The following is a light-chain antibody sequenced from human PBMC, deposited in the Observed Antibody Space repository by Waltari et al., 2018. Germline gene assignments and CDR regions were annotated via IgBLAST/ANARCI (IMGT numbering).Light chain of an antibody. CDR1: SDFVSSSHY. CDR2: NTN. CDR3: LLYLSSGICV. J-gene: IGLJ2*01. V-gene: IGLV8-61*01. Sequence: QTVVTQEPSFSVSPGGPVTLTCGLNSDFVSSSHYPSWFQQTPGQAPRTLIYNTNTRSSGVPDRFSGSILGNKAALTIAGAQADDESDYYCLLYLSSGICVFGGGTKLTVL.